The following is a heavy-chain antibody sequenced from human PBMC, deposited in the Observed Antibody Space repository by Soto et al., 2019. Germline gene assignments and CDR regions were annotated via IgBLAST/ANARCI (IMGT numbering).Heavy chain of an antibody. D-gene: IGHD3-10*01. CDR3: ARLAQLLWFGELLYPLPYFDY. J-gene: IGHJ4*02. Sequence: TSETLSLTCTVSGGSISSSSYYWGWIRQPPGKGLEWIGSIYYSGSTYYNPSLKSRVTISVDTSKNQFSLKLSSVTAADTAVYYCARLAQLLWFGELLYPLPYFDYWGQGTLVTVSS. V-gene: IGHV4-39*01. CDR2: IYYSGST. CDR1: GGSISSSSYY.